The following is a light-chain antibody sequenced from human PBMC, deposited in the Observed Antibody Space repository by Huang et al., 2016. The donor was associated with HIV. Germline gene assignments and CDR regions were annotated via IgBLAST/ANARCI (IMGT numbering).Light chain of an antibody. CDR3: QQRDIWPLT. Sequence: EIVLTQSPATLSLSPGEGATLSCRANESVRNVLAWYQKKPGQAPRLIIHGASNRAACVPARFSDTGSGTDFTLTINSLEPEDFGFYYCQQRDIWPLTFGPGTRVDIK. CDR1: ESVRNV. V-gene: IGKV3-11*01. CDR2: GAS. J-gene: IGKJ3*01.